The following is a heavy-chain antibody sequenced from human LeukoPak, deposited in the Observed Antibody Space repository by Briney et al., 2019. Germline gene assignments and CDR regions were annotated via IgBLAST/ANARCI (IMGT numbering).Heavy chain of an antibody. CDR2: INSDGSAT. V-gene: IGHV3-74*01. CDR1: GFTFSGYS. CDR3: TRDHGLDV. Sequence: GGSLRLSCAASGFTFSGYSMNWVRQAPGKGLMWVSQINSDGSATSCADPVKGRCTISRDNAKNMLYLEMNSLRVEDTAVYFCTRDHGLDVWGQGTTVTVSS. J-gene: IGHJ6*02.